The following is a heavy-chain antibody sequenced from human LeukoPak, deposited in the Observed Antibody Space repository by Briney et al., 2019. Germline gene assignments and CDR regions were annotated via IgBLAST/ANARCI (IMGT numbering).Heavy chain of an antibody. D-gene: IGHD3-22*01. CDR3: TTEYYYDSSGYYFSGAPGFDY. Sequence: GGSLRLSCAAFGFTFSNAWMSWVRQAPGKGLEWVGRIKSKTDGGTTDYAAPVKGRFTISRDDSKNTLYQQMNSLKTEDTAVYYCTTEYYYDSSGYYFSGAPGFDYWGQGTLVTVSS. CDR2: IKSKTDGGTT. V-gene: IGHV3-15*01. J-gene: IGHJ4*02. CDR1: GFTFSNAW.